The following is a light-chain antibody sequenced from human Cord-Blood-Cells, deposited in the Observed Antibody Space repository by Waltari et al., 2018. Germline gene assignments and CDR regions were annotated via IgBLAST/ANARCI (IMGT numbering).Light chain of an antibody. V-gene: IGLV2-11*01. J-gene: IGLJ3*02. Sequence: QSALTQPRSVSGSPGQSVTISCTGTSSDVGGSNYVSWYQQHPGKAPKLMIYDVSRRPSGVAYRFSGSKSGNTASLTISGLQAEDEADYYCCSYAGSYTWVFGGGTKLTVL. CDR2: DVS. CDR1: SSDVGGSNY. CDR3: CSYAGSYTWV.